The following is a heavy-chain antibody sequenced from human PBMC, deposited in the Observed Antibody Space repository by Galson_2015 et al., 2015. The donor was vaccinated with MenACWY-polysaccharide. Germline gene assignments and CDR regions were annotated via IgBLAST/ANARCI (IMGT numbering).Heavy chain of an antibody. CDR2: ISGSGGTT. CDR3: AKRMTTVGAFDI. CDR1: GFTFSSCA. Sequence: SLRLSCAASGFTFSSCAMSWVRRAPGKGLEWVSGISGSGGTTYYADSVKGRFTISRDNSKNTLYLQMNSLRAEDTAVYYCAKRMTTVGAFDIWGHGTMVT. D-gene: IGHD4-23*01. V-gene: IGHV3-23*01. J-gene: IGHJ3*02.